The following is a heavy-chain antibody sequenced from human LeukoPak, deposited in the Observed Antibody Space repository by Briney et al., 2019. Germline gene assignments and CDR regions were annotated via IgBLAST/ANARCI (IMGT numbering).Heavy chain of an antibody. J-gene: IGHJ4*02. V-gene: IGHV4-39*07. D-gene: IGHD3-22*01. CDR2: IYHSGST. CDR3: ARGVYYDSSGYTAWYFDY. CDR1: GGSISSSSYY. Sequence: SETLSLTCTVSGGSISSSSYYWGWIRQPPGKGLEWIGSIYHSGSTYYNPSLKSRVTISVDRSKNQFSLKLSSVTAADTAVYYCARGVYYDSSGYTAWYFDYWGQGTLVTVSS.